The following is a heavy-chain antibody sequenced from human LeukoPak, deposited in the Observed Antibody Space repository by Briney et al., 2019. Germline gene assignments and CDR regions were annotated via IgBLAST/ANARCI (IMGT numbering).Heavy chain of an antibody. CDR2: IHPSGST. Sequence: PSETLSLTCVVYGGSFSGYYWSWIRQPPGEGLEWIGEIHPSGSTEYSPSLDSRVTISVDTSQNQFSLTLTSVTAADTAIYYCARGQDSRKTGYWGQGTLVAASS. V-gene: IGHV4-34*01. D-gene: IGHD2-15*01. J-gene: IGHJ4*02. CDR3: ARGQDSRKTGY. CDR1: GGSFSGYY.